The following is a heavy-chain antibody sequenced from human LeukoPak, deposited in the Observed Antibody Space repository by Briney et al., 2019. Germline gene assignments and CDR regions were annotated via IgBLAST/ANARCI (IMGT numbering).Heavy chain of an antibody. CDR2: INQDGSET. Sequence: GGSLRLSCAVSGFSFVGYWMTWVRQAPGKGLGWVANINQDGSETYYVDSVKGRFTISRANPKNSLYLQMNSLRAEDTALYYCARFGSGRQFHYLDFWGQGALVTVSS. CDR3: ARFGSGRQFHYLDF. J-gene: IGHJ4*02. V-gene: IGHV3-7*01. D-gene: IGHD3-10*01. CDR1: GFSFVGYW.